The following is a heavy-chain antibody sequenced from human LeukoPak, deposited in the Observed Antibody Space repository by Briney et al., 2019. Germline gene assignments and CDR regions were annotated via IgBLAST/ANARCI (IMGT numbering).Heavy chain of an antibody. CDR1: GFTFSSYG. CDR2: ISGSGGNT. V-gene: IGHV3-23*01. D-gene: IGHD3-22*01. CDR3: AREAPYYYDSSGYYYAAATSNYMDV. J-gene: IGHJ6*03. Sequence: GGSLRLSCGASGFTFSSYGINWVRQAPGKGLEWVSAISGSGGNTYYADSVKGRFTISRDNAKNSLYLQMNSLRAEDTAVYYCAREAPYYYDSSGYYYAAATSNYMDVWGKGTTVTISS.